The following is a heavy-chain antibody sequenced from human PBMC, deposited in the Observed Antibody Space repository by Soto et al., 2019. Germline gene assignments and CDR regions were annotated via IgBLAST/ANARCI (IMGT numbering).Heavy chain of an antibody. Sequence: QVQLVQSGAEVMKPGASVKISCKTSGYTFTNNYINWVRQAPGQGLEWVGLINPNGASTTYAQTFQGRVTMTRDTSTSTVYMELSSLRSDDTAVYYCAKVYGLVKHDDFWIGFFDYWGQGTLVTVSS. V-gene: IGHV1-46*01. CDR2: INPNGAST. J-gene: IGHJ4*02. CDR3: AKVYGLVKHDDFWIGFFDY. D-gene: IGHD3-3*01. CDR1: GYTFTNNY.